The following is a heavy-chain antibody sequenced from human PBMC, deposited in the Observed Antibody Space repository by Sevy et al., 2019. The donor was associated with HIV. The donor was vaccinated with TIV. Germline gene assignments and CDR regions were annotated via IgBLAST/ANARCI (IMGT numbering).Heavy chain of an antibody. CDR1: GLTLSTTG. CDR2: ITNNGDT. V-gene: IGHV3-23*01. J-gene: IGHJ4*02. CDR3: AGGDTTMITDLDY. Sequence: GGSLRLSCAASGLTLSTTGMSWVRQAPGKGLEWVAGITNNGDTYYADSWKGRFTVSRDNSKNTLYLQLNSLRDDDTAVYYCAGGDTTMITDLDYWGQGTLVTVSS. D-gene: IGHD3-16*01.